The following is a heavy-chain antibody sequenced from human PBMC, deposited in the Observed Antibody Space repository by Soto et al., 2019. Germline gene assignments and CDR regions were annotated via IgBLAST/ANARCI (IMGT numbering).Heavy chain of an antibody. Sequence: QVQLVQSGAEVKKPGASVKVSCKASGYAFTTYDINWVRQATGQGLEWMGWMNPNSGNTGYAQKFKGRVTMPRDTAISTAYMELSSLRSDDTAVYYCARGVVQGVDVWGKGTTVTVSS. J-gene: IGHJ6*04. D-gene: IGHD2-2*01. CDR1: GYAFTTYD. V-gene: IGHV1-8*01. CDR2: MNPNSGNT. CDR3: ARGVVQGVDV.